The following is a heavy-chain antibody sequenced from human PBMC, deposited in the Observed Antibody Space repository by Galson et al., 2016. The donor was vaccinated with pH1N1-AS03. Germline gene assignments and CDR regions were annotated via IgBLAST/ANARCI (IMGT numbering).Heavy chain of an antibody. D-gene: IGHD3-10*02. Sequence: SLRLSCAASGFIFRNVWMTWVRQAPGKRLEWVGHIKSEGEGGGASDHAAPVKGRFTISRDDSENTLYLQMNSLKREDTGVYYCTTAHCPGPGEFDYWGHGTLVTVSS. V-gene: IGHV3-15*01. J-gene: IGHJ4*01. CDR1: GFIFRNVW. CDR2: IKSEGEGGGAS. CDR3: TTAHCPGPGEFDY.